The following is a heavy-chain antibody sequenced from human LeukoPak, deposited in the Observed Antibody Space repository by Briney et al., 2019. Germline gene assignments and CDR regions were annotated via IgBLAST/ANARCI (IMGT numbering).Heavy chain of an antibody. J-gene: IGHJ4*02. V-gene: IGHV4-34*01. Sequence: PSETLSLSCAVYGGSFSGYYWSWIRKPPGKGLEWIGEINHSGSTNYNPSLKSRVTISVDTSKNQFSLKLSSVTAADTAVYYCARGNPMVRGVKFDYWGQGTLVTVSS. D-gene: IGHD3-10*01. CDR1: GGSFSGYY. CDR2: INHSGST. CDR3: ARGNPMVRGVKFDY.